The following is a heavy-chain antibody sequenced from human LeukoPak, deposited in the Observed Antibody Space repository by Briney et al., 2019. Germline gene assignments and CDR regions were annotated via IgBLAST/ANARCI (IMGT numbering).Heavy chain of an antibody. V-gene: IGHV3-73*01. CDR3: RAAADLNDY. Sequence: PGGSLKLSCAASGFTFSGSAMHWVRQASGKGLEWLGRIRSKADSYTTAYAASVKGRFIVSRDDSKNTAYLQMNNLKTEDTAVYYCRAAADLNDYWGQGTLVTVSS. CDR2: IRSKADSYTT. D-gene: IGHD6-13*01. J-gene: IGHJ4*02. CDR1: GFTFSGSA.